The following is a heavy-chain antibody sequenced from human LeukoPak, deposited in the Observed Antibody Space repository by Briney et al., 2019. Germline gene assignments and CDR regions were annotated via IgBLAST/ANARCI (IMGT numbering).Heavy chain of an antibody. CDR3: ARVGGPGWYGY. CDR2: INIDGSTT. Sequence: GGSLRLSCAASGFTFSIYWMHWVRQVPGKGLVWVSRINIDGSTTTYADSVKGRFTISRDNAKNTLYLQMNSLRAEDTALYYCARVGGPGWYGYWGQGTLVTVSS. V-gene: IGHV3-74*03. J-gene: IGHJ4*02. CDR1: GFTFSIYW. D-gene: IGHD6-19*01.